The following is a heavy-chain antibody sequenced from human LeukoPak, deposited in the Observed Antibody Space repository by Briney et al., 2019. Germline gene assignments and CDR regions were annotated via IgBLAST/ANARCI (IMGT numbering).Heavy chain of an antibody. CDR3: ASPRYSSSSITNLIYYYYYMDV. Sequence: ASVKVSCKASGYTFTSYYMHWVRQAPGQGLEWMGIINPSGGSTSYAQKFQGRVTMTRDMSTSTVYMELSSLRSEDTAVYYCASPRYSSSSITNLIYYYYYMDVWGEGTTVTVSS. V-gene: IGHV1-46*01. CDR1: GYTFTSYY. D-gene: IGHD6-6*01. CDR2: INPSGGST. J-gene: IGHJ6*03.